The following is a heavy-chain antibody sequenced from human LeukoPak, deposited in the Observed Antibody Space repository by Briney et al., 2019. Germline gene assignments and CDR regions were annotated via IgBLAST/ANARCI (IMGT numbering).Heavy chain of an antibody. CDR3: ARAYYDYVWGSYPPLDY. CDR2: IIPIFGTA. J-gene: IGHJ4*02. CDR1: GGTFSSYA. V-gene: IGHV1-69*13. D-gene: IGHD3-16*02. Sequence: GASVKVSCKASGGTFSSYAISWVRQAPGQGLEWMGGIIPIFGTANYAQKFQGRVTITADESTSKAYMELSSLRSEDTAVYYCARAYYDYVWGSYPPLDYWGQGTLVTVSS.